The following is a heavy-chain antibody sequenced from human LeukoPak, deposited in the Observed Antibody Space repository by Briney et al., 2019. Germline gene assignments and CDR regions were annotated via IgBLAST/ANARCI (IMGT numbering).Heavy chain of an antibody. V-gene: IGHV3-30*04. J-gene: IGHJ4*02. CDR2: ISYDGSNK. CDR3: ARDLSRSLSMIRGLIQHREFDF. Sequence: GGSLRLSCEGSGFTFSSYAMHWVRQAPGKGLEWVAVISYDGSNKNYADSVKGRFTISRDNSKNTLYLQMNSLRAEDTAVYYCARDLSRSLSMIRGLIQHREFDFWGRGTLVTVSS. D-gene: IGHD3-10*01. CDR1: GFTFSSYA.